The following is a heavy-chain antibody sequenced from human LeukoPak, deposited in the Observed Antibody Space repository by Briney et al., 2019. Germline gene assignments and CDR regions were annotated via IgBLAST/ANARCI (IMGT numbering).Heavy chain of an antibody. V-gene: IGHV1-2*02. Sequence: GASVKVSCKASGYTFSGHYMHWVRQAPGQGLEWMGWIKPSSGATNYAQKFRGRVTITRDTSNRTSYMELSRLRSDDTALYYCASCYYDSSGYYYFDYWGQGTLVTVSS. CDR2: IKPSSGAT. CDR1: GYTFSGHY. CDR3: ASCYYDSSGYYYFDY. J-gene: IGHJ4*02. D-gene: IGHD3-22*01.